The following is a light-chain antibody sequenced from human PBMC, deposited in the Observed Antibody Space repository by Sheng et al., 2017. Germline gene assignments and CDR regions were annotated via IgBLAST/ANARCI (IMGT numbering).Light chain of an antibody. V-gene: IGKV1-33*01. CDR2: DAS. J-gene: IGKJ4*01. CDR3: QQYENLPPA. Sequence: DIQMTQSPSSLSASVGDRVTITCQASQDISNSLNWYQQKPGKAPKLLIYDASNLKTGGPSRFSGSGSGTNFIFTISSLQPEDIATYYCQQYENLPPAFGGGTKVEIK. CDR1: QDISNS.